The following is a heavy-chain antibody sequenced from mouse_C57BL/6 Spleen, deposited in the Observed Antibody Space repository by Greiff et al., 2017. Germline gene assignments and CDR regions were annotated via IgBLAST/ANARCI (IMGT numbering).Heavy chain of an antibody. CDR2: IYPGSGSH. J-gene: IGHJ2*01. CDR1: GYTFPSYW. D-gene: IGHD3-1*01. V-gene: IGHV1-55*01. Sequence: QVQLQQPGAELVKPGASVKMSCKASGYTFPSYWITWVKQRPGQGLEWIGDIYPGSGSHNYHEKFKSKATLTVDTSYSPAYMQLNSLTSEDAAVYYCAREGTAPPFDYWGQGTTLTVSS. CDR3: AREGTAPPFDY.